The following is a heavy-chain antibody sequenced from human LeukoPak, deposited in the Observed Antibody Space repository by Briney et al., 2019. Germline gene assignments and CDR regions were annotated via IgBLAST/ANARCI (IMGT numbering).Heavy chain of an antibody. CDR2: INPNSGGT. J-gene: IGHJ5*02. V-gene: IGHV1-2*06. CDR3: ARPHCSSTSCYAETQNWFDP. D-gene: IGHD2-2*01. CDR1: GYTFTGYY. Sequence: ASVKVSCKASGYTFTGYYMHWVRQAPGQGLEWMGRINPNSGGTNYAQKFQGRVTMTRDTSISTTYMELSRLRSDDTAVYYCARPHCSSTSCYAETQNWFDPWGQGTLVTVSS.